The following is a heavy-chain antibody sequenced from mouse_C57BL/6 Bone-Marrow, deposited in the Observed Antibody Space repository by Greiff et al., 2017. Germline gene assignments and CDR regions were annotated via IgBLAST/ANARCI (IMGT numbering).Heavy chain of an antibody. V-gene: IGHV5-6*02. Sequence: EVMLVESGGDLVKPGGSLKLSCAASGFTFSSYGMSWVRQTPDKRLEWVATISSGGSYTYYPDSVKGRFTISRDNAKNTLYLQMSSLKSEDTAMYYCARRDGNFSYWGQGTLVTVSA. D-gene: IGHD2-1*01. CDR2: ISSGGSYT. CDR1: GFTFSSYG. CDR3: ARRDGNFSY. J-gene: IGHJ3*01.